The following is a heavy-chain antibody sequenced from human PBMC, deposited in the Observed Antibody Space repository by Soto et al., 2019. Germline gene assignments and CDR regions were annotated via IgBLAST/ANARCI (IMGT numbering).Heavy chain of an antibody. CDR1: GFTFSSYA. CDR2: ISYDGSNK. CDR3: ARPLWRNDYNWGYFDL. V-gene: IGHV3-30-3*01. Sequence: QVQLVESGGGVVQPGRSLRLSCAASGFTFSSYAMHWVRQAPGKGLEWVAVISYDGSNKYYADSVKGRFTISRDNSKNPLYLQMNSLRAQDTAVYYCARPLWRNDYNWGYFDLWGRGTLVTVSS. D-gene: IGHD4-4*01. J-gene: IGHJ2*01.